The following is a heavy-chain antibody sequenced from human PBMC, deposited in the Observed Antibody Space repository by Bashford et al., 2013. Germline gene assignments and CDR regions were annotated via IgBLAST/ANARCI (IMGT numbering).Heavy chain of an antibody. CDR1: GFSLTNSGVG. Sequence: SGPTLVKPTQTLTLTCSFSGFSLTNSGVGVGWIRQPPGKALEWLAFIYGDDEKRYRPSLRTRVTITKDTSKSEVVLALANADRVDTGTYFCAHSTADGYFTLWGRGTLVTVSS. CDR3: AHSTADGYFTL. D-gene: IGHD2-21*02. J-gene: IGHJ2*01. V-gene: IGHV2-5*02. CDR2: IYGDDEK.